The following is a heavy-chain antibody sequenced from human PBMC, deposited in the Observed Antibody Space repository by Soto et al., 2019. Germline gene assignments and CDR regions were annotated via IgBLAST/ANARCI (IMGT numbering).Heavy chain of an antibody. V-gene: IGHV1-8*01. CDR2: MNPNSGNT. CDR1: GYTFTSYD. D-gene: IGHD6-13*01. CDR3: ASADDYSSSWYGYYYYYGMDV. Sequence: QVQLVQSGAEVKKPGASVKVSCKASGYTFTSYDINWVRQATGQGLEWMGWMNPNSGNTGYAQKFQGRVTMTRNTSISTAYMELSSLRSEDTAVYYCASADDYSSSWYGYYYYYGMDVWGQGTTVTVSS. J-gene: IGHJ6*02.